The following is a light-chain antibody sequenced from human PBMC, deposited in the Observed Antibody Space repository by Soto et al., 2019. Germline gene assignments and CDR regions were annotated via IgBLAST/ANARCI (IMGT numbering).Light chain of an antibody. CDR2: GAS. CDR3: QQYDDWLRLT. V-gene: IGKV3D-15*01. J-gene: IGKJ4*01. Sequence: EIVLTQSPGTLSLSPGERVTLSCRASQSITRKYFAWYQQKPGQAPRLLIFGASSRATGIPARFSGSGSGTEFNLTISSLQSEDFAVYFCQQYDDWLRLTFGGGTKVDIK. CDR1: QSITRKY.